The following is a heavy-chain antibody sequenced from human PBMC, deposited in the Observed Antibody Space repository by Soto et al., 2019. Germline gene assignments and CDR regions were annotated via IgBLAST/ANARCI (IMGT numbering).Heavy chain of an antibody. Sequence: QVQLQQWGAGLLKPSETLSLTCAVYGGSFSGYYWSWIRQPPGKGLEWIGEINHSGSTNYNPSLKSRVTISVDTSKNQFSLKLSSVTAADTAVYYGARVGQLWCGELDVWGQGTTVTVSS. D-gene: IGHD3-10*01. CDR3: ARVGQLWCGELDV. V-gene: IGHV4-34*01. CDR2: INHSGST. J-gene: IGHJ6*02. CDR1: GGSFSGYY.